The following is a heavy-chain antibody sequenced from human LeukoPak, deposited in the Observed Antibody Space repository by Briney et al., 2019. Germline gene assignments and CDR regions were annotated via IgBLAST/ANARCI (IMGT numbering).Heavy chain of an antibody. J-gene: IGHJ4*02. CDR3: ARDLSGSYVSDY. D-gene: IGHD1-26*01. CDR1: GFTFSSYG. Sequence: GSSLKLSCAASGFTFSSYGMHWARQAPGKGLEWVAVISSDGSSKQSADSVKGRFTISRGNSKNMLFLQMDSLRAEDAAVYYCARDLSGSYVSDYWGQGTLVTVSS. CDR2: ISSDGSSK. V-gene: IGHV3-30*03.